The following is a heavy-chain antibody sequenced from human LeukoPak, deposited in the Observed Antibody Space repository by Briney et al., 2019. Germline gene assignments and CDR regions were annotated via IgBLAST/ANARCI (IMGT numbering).Heavy chain of an antibody. CDR1: GGSISSSSYY. V-gene: IGHV4-39*01. CDR2: IYYSGST. CDR3: ARPHSSSWYAS. J-gene: IGHJ5*02. Sequence: SETLSLTCTVSGGSISSSSYYWGWIRQPPGKGLEWIGSIYYSGSTYYNPSLKSRVTISVDTSKNQVSLKLSSVAAADMAVYYCARPHSSSWYASWGQGTLVTVSS. D-gene: IGHD6-13*01.